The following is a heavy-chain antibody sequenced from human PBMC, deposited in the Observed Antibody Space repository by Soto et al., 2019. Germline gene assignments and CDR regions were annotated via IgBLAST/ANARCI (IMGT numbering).Heavy chain of an antibody. D-gene: IGHD3-3*01. CDR1: GFTFSSYG. Sequence: PGGSLSLSCAASGFTFSSYGMHWVRQAPGKGLEWVAVIWYDGSNKYYADSVKGRFTISRDNSKNTLYLQMNSLRAEDTAVYYCARVNVPYDFWSGYYLDWFDPWGQGTLVTVSS. J-gene: IGHJ5*02. CDR2: IWYDGSNK. CDR3: ARVNVPYDFWSGYYLDWFDP. V-gene: IGHV3-33*01.